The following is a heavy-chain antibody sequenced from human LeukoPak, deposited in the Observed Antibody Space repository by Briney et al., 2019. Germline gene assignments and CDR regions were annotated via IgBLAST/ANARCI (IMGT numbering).Heavy chain of an antibody. CDR2: ISAYNGNT. CDR3: ARDRKLVLGRWFDP. V-gene: IGHV1-18*01. D-gene: IGHD6-13*01. J-gene: IGHJ5*02. CDR1: GGTFSSYA. Sequence: ASVKVSCKASGGTFSSYAISWVRQAPGQGLEWMGWISAYNGNTNYAQKLQGRVTMTTDTSTSTAYMELRSLRSDDTAVYYCARDRKLVLGRWFDPWGQGTLVTVSS.